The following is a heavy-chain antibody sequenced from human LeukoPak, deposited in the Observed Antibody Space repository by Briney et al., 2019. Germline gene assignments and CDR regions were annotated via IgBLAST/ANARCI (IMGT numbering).Heavy chain of an antibody. D-gene: IGHD3-10*01. J-gene: IGHJ6*04. V-gene: IGHV4-34*01. CDR3: ARGRNYYGSGSYYNGWRMDV. CDR2: INHSGST. Sequence: SETLSLTCAVYGGSFRGYYWSWIRQPPGEGLEWIGEINHSGSTNYNPSLKSRVTISVDTSKKQFSLKLSSVTAADTAVYYCARGRNYYGSGSYYNGWRMDVWGKGTTVTVSS. CDR1: GGSFRGYY.